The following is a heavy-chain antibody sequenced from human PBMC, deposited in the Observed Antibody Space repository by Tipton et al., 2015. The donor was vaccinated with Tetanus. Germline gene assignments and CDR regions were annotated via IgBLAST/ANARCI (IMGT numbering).Heavy chain of an antibody. CDR2: IYYSGST. CDR3: ARDTLTGDFDP. V-gene: IGHV4-59*01. D-gene: IGHD1-14*01. CDR1: GGSFSGYY. J-gene: IGHJ5*02. Sequence: TLSLTCAVYGGSFSGYYWSWIRQPPGKGLEWIGYIYYSGSTNYNPSLKSRVTISVDTSKNQFSLKLSSVTAADTAVYYCARDTLTGDFDPWGQGTLVTVSS.